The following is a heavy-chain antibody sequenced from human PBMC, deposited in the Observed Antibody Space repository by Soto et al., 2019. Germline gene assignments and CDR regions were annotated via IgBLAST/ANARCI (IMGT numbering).Heavy chain of an antibody. J-gene: IGHJ4*02. CDR3: ARVSSGNPPPLFDY. CDR2: TYYSGST. Sequence: QVQLQESGPGLMKPSQTLSLTCTVSGGSISSGDYYWSWIRQPPGKGLQWIGYTYYSGSTYYNPSLKSRVTRAVDTHKNQFSLKLSAVTAADTAVYYCARVSSGNPPPLFDYWGQVTLVTVSS. V-gene: IGHV4-30-4*01. D-gene: IGHD6-19*01. CDR1: GGSISSGDYY.